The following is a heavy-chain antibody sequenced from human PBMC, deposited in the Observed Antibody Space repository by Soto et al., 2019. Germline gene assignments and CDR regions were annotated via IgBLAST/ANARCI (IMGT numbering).Heavy chain of an antibody. CDR1: GYTFTVYA. V-gene: IGHV1-3*01. CDR3: ARAVAVPADFDF. CDR2: INAGNGNT. D-gene: IGHD6-19*01. J-gene: IGHJ4*02. Sequence: ASVKVSCKASGYTFTVYAMHWVRQAPGQRLEWMGWINAGNGNTKYSQKFQGRVTITRDTSASTAYMELSSLRSEDTAVYYCARAVAVPADFDFWGQGTLVTVSS.